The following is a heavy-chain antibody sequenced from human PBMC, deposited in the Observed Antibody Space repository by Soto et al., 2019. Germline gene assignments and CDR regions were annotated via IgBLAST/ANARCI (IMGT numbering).Heavy chain of an antibody. J-gene: IGHJ4*02. Sequence: PGGSLRLSCAASGFTFSSYSMNWVRQAPGKGLEWVSSISSSSSYIYYADSVKGRFTISRDNAKNSLYLQMTSLRAEDTAVYYCAVIVGATKYFDYWGQGTLVTVSS. CDR1: GFTFSSYS. CDR3: AVIVGATKYFDY. CDR2: ISSSSSYI. V-gene: IGHV3-21*01. D-gene: IGHD1-26*01.